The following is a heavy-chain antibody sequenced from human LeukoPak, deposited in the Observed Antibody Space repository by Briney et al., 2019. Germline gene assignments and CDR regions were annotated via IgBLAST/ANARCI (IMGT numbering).Heavy chain of an antibody. J-gene: IGHJ4*02. V-gene: IGHV3-7*01. D-gene: IGHD3-10*01. CDR1: GSTFSNYW. Sequence: GGSLRLSCAASGSTFSNYWVSWVRQAPGKGLEWVANIKQDGSEKYYVDSVKGRFTISKDNAKNSLYLQMNSLRAEDTAVYYCARDHSQYYYGSGSSYDYWGQGTLVTVSS. CDR2: IKQDGSEK. CDR3: ARDHSQYYYGSGSSYDY.